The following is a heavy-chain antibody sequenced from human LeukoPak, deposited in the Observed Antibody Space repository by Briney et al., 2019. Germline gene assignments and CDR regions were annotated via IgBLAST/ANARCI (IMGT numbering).Heavy chain of an antibody. J-gene: IGHJ4*02. CDR3: ATRRGYSGYAPFDY. CDR1: SGSISSYY. V-gene: IGHV4-34*01. Sequence: SETLSLTCTVSSGSISSYYWSWIRQPPGKGLEWIGEINHSGSTNYNPSLKSRVTISVDTSKNQFSLKLSSVTAADTAVYYCATRRGYSGYAPFDYWGQGTLVTVSS. D-gene: IGHD5-12*01. CDR2: INHSGST.